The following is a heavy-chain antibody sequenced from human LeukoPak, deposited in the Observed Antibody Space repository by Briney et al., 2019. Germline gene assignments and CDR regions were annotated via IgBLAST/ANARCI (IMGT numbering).Heavy chain of an antibody. CDR3: ARGRVRGVISPVH. CDR1: GFTFSSYS. V-gene: IGHV3-21*01. D-gene: IGHD3-10*01. J-gene: IGHJ4*02. CDR2: ISSSSSYI. Sequence: TGGSLRLSCAASGFTFSSYSMNWVRQAPGKGLEWVSSISSSSSYIYYADSVKGRFTTSRDNAKNSLYLQMNSLRAEDTAVYYCARGRVRGVISPVHWGQGTLVTVSS.